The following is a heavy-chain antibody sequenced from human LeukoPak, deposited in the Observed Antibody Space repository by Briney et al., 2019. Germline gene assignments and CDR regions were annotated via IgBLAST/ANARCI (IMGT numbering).Heavy chain of an antibody. J-gene: IGHJ4*02. CDR1: GFTFSSYW. CDR3: ARDIEMTTSTDFDY. V-gene: IGHV3-21*01. Sequence: GGSLRLSCAASGFTFSSYWMSWVRQAPGKGLEWVSSISSSSSYTYYADSVKGRFTISRDNAKNSLYLRMNSLRAEDTAVYYCARDIEMTTSTDFDYWGQGTLVTVSS. D-gene: IGHD5-24*01. CDR2: ISSSSSYT.